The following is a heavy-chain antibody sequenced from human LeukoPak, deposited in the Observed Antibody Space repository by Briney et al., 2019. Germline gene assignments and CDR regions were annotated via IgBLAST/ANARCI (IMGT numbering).Heavy chain of an antibody. CDR1: GYTFTSYD. Sequence: ASVKVSCKASGYTFTSYDINWVRQAPGQGLEWMGWISAYNGNTNYAQKLQGRVTMTTDTSTSTAYMELRSLRSDDTAVYYCARASGGSYGFAFDIWGQGTMVTVSS. CDR2: ISAYNGNT. J-gene: IGHJ3*02. V-gene: IGHV1-18*01. D-gene: IGHD1-26*01. CDR3: ARASGGSYGFAFDI.